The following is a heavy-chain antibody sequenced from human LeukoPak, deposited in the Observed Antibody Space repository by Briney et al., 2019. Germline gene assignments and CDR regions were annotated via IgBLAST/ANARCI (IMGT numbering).Heavy chain of an antibody. V-gene: IGHV4-39*01. J-gene: IGHJ3*02. CDR3: ARRVYSYAANRHEAFDT. Sequence: PSETLSLTCTVSGGSISSSSYYWGWIRQPPGKGLEWIRSIYYSGSTYYNPSLKSRVTISVDTFKNQFSLKLSSVTAADTAVYYCARRVYSYAANRHEAFDTWGQGTMVTVSS. CDR1: GGSISSSSYY. CDR2: IYYSGST. D-gene: IGHD5-18*01.